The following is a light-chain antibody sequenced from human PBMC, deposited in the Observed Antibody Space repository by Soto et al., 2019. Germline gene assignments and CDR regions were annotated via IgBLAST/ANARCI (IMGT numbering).Light chain of an antibody. Sequence: QSALTQPPSASGSPGQSVTISCTGTSSDVGGYKYVSWYQQHSGKAPKLMIYEVSKRPSGVPDRFSGSKSGNTASLTVSGLQAEDEADYYCSSFAGSNNLVFGGGTQLTVL. V-gene: IGLV2-8*01. CDR2: EVS. CDR1: SSDVGGYKY. CDR3: SSFAGSNNLV. J-gene: IGLJ2*01.